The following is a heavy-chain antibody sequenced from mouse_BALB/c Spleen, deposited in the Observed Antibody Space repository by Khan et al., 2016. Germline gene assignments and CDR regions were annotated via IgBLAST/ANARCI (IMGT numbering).Heavy chain of an antibody. CDR3: ARGDY. Sequence: EVEPVESGGGLVQPGGSRKLSCAASGFTFSRFGMHWVRQAPEKGLEWVAYISSGSSTIYYADTLKGRFTISRDNPKNALFLQMTSLRSEDTAMYYCARGDYWGQGTTLTVSS. J-gene: IGHJ2*01. V-gene: IGHV5-17*02. CDR2: ISSGSSTI. CDR1: GFTFSRFG.